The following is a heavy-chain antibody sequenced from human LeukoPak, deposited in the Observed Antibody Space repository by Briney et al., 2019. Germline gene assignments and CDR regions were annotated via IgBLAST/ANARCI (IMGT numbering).Heavy chain of an antibody. D-gene: IGHD4-17*01. V-gene: IGHV5-51*01. J-gene: IGHJ4*02. CDR3: ARDYGDYLGPFYY. CDR2: IYPGDSDT. CDR1: GYSFTSYW. Sequence: GESLKISCKGSGYSFTSYWIGCVRQLPGKRLEWMGIIYPGDSDTKYSPSFQGQVTISADKSISTAYLQWSSLKASDTAMYYCARDYGDYLGPFYYCGQGTLVTVSS.